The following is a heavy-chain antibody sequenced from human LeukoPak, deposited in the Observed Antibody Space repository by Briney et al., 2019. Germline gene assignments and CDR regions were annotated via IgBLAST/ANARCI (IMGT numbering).Heavy chain of an antibody. D-gene: IGHD2-21*02. CDR3: ASERTLDCGGDCYTDY. Sequence: GGSLRLSCAASGFTVSSKYMSWVRQAPGKGLEWVSVIYSGGNTYYADSVKGRFTISRGNSKNTLYLQMNSLRAEDTAVYYCASERTLDCGGDCYTDYWGQGTLVTVSS. CDR1: GFTVSSKY. CDR2: IYSGGNT. V-gene: IGHV3-66*01. J-gene: IGHJ4*02.